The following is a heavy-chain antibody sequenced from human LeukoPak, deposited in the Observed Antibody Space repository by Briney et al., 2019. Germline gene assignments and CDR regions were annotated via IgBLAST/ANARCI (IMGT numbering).Heavy chain of an antibody. D-gene: IGHD4-11*01. CDR3: ARDNRKKKTTVSTYYYYMDV. V-gene: IGHV1-46*01. CDR2: INPSGGST. J-gene: IGHJ6*03. Sequence: ASVKVSCKASGYTFTSYYMHWVRQAPGQGLEWMGIINPSGGSTSYAQKFQGRVTMTRDTSTSTVYMELSRLRSEDTAVYYCARDNRKKKTTVSTYYYYMDVWGKGTTVTVSS. CDR1: GYTFTSYY.